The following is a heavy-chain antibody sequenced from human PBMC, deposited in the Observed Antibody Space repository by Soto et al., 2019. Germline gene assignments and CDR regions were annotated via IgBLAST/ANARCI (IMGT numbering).Heavy chain of an antibody. D-gene: IGHD4-17*01. CDR3: ARLSYGDYGSVFDY. Sequence: SETLSLTCTVSGGSISSYYWSWIRQPPGKGLEWIGYIYYSGSTNYNPSLKSRVTISVDTSKNQFSLKLSSVTAADTAVYYCARLSYGDYGSVFDYWGQGTLVTVSS. V-gene: IGHV4-59*08. CDR2: IYYSGST. J-gene: IGHJ4*02. CDR1: GGSISSYY.